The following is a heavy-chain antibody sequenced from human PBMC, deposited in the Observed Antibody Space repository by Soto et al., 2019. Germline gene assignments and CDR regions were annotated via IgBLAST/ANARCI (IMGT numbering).Heavy chain of an antibody. CDR1: GFTFNNYA. Sequence: GGSLRLSCVASGFTFNNYAMSWVRQAPGKGLEWVSTISGSGGSTYYADSVKGRFTISRDNSKNTLYLQMNSLRAEDTAVYYCAHIVVVPARGYYYYGMDVWGQGTTVTVSS. D-gene: IGHD2-2*01. J-gene: IGHJ6*02. V-gene: IGHV3-23*01. CDR3: AHIVVVPARGYYYYGMDV. CDR2: ISGSGGST.